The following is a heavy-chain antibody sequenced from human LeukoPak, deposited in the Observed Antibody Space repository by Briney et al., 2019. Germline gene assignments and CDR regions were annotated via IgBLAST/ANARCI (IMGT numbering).Heavy chain of an antibody. D-gene: IGHD3-16*01. Sequence: SETLSLTCTVSGYSISSGYYWGWIRQPPGKGLEWIGSIYHSGSTYYNPSLKSRVTISVDTSKNQFSLRLTSVTAADTAVYYCASLRVPGDFDYWGQGTLVTVSS. J-gene: IGHJ4*02. CDR1: GYSISSGYY. V-gene: IGHV4-38-2*02. CDR3: ASLRVPGDFDY. CDR2: IYHSGST.